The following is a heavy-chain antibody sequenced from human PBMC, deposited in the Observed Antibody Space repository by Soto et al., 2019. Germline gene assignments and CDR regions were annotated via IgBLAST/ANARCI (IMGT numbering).Heavy chain of an antibody. CDR3: ARGSGGLEV. CDR2: FSSVSSYI. CDR1: GFTFSIFT. J-gene: IGHJ6*02. D-gene: IGHD3-10*01. Sequence: EVQLVESGGGLVKPGGSLRLSCEASGFTFSIFTMNWVRQAPGKGLEWVSSFSSVSSYIYYADSVKGRFTISRDNAKNSLYQQMNSLTAEDTAVYYCARGSGGLEVWGQGTTVTVSS. V-gene: IGHV3-21*01.